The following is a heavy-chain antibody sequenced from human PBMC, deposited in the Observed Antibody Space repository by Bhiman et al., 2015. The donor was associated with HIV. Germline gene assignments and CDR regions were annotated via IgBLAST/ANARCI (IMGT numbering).Heavy chain of an antibody. J-gene: IGHJ4*02. Sequence: QVLLVESGGGVVQPGRSLRLSCAASGFTFSTFGMHWVRQAPGKGLEWVAVISYDGSDKYHAQSVKGRFTISRDNSKNTLYLQMNSLRAEDTAVYYCARVGGYCGGDCYLHWGQGTLVTVSS. CDR3: ARVGGYCGGDCYLH. CDR1: GFTFSTFG. D-gene: IGHD2-21*02. V-gene: IGHV3-30*03. CDR2: ISYDGSDK.